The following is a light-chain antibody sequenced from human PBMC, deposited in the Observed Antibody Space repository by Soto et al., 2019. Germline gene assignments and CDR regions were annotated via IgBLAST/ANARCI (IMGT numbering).Light chain of an antibody. J-gene: IGKJ1*01. V-gene: IGKV1-39*01. CDR3: QQTYNPPPT. CDR1: QSINNY. Sequence: GDRVTITCRARQSINNYLNWYQHRHGEAPKLLIFGASSLQRGVPSRFSGSGSGTEFTLTISSLQREDFATYYCQQTYNPPPTFGPGTKVEI. CDR2: GAS.